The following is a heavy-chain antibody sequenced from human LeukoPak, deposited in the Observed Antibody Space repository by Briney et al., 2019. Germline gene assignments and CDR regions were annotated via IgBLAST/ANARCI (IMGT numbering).Heavy chain of an antibody. CDR3: ARTLPGGLFDY. Sequence: PSETLSLTWTVSGGSISSGDYYWSWIRQPPGKGLEWIGYIFYSGSTNYNPSLKSRVTMSLDTSKNQFSLKLNSVTAADTAVYYCARTLPGGLFDYWGQGTLVTVSS. V-gene: IGHV4-30-4*01. J-gene: IGHJ4*02. CDR2: IFYSGST. D-gene: IGHD3-16*01. CDR1: GGSISSGDYY.